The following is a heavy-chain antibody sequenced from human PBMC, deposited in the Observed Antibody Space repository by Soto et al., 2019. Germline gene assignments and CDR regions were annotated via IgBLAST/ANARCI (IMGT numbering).Heavy chain of an antibody. CDR3: SRTLSRLDAFDI. V-gene: IGHV3-23*01. CDR1: GFTFSSYA. Sequence: GSLRLSCAASGFTFSSYAMSWVRQAPGKGLEWVSAISSSSGTTYYADSVKGRFTISRDNAKNSLYLQMNSLRAEDTAVYYCSRTLSRLDAFDIWGQGTMVTVSS. CDR2: ISSSSGTT. D-gene: IGHD4-17*01. J-gene: IGHJ3*02.